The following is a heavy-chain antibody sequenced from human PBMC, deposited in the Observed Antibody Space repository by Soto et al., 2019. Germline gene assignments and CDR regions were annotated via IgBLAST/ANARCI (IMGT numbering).Heavy chain of an antibody. CDR1: GGSFSGYY. Sequence: PSETLSLTCAVYGGSFSGYYWSWIRQPPGKGLEWIGEINHSGSTNYNPSLKSRVTISVDTSKNQFSLKLSSVTAADTAVYYCAIRREYYYFMDVWGKGTTVTVSS. CDR2: INHSGST. V-gene: IGHV4-34*01. CDR3: AIRREYYYFMDV. J-gene: IGHJ6*03.